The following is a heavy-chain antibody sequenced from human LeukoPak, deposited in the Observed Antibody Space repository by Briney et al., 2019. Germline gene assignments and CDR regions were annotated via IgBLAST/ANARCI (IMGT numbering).Heavy chain of an antibody. Sequence: SETLSLTCTVSGGSISSYYWSWIRQPPGKGLEWIGYIYYSGSTNYNPSLKSRVTISVDTSKNQFSLKLSSVTAADTAVYYCARRGAHDSSGFLDYWGQGTLVTVSS. CDR3: ARRGAHDSSGFLDY. CDR2: IYYSGST. V-gene: IGHV4-59*01. CDR1: GGSISSYY. J-gene: IGHJ4*02. D-gene: IGHD3-22*01.